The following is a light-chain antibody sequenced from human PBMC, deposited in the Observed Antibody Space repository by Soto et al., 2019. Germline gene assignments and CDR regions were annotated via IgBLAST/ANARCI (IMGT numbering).Light chain of an antibody. CDR1: QTVVYSTSSQSY. CDR2: WAS. CDR3: QQYYETPYT. V-gene: IGKV4-1*01. J-gene: IGKJ2*01. Sequence: DIVLTQSPDSLAVSLGERAAINCTSSQTVVYSTSSQSYLAWYQQKPGQPPKLLIYWASTRESGVPDRFIGSGSGTDFTLTINNLQAEDVEVYYCQQYYETPYTFGQGTKLVMK.